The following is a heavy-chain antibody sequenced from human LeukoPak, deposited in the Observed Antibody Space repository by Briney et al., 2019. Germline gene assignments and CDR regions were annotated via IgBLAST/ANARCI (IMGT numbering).Heavy chain of an antibody. CDR2: IKQDGTEK. CDR1: GFTFSNYW. Sequence: QPGGSLRLSCAASGFTFSNYWMNWVRQAPGKGLEGVANIKQDGTEKYYVDSVKGRFTISRDNAENSLNLQMNSLRAEDTAVYYCARGMTVAANWFDPWGQGTLVTVSS. V-gene: IGHV3-7*05. D-gene: IGHD6-19*01. J-gene: IGHJ5*02. CDR3: ARGMTVAANWFDP.